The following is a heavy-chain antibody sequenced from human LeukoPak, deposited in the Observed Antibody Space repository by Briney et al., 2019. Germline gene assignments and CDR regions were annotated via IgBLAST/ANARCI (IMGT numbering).Heavy chain of an antibody. J-gene: IGHJ4*02. V-gene: IGHV3-48*04. D-gene: IGHD4-23*01. CDR3: VRDYGGSSPLDY. CDR2: ISSSGGTI. Sequence: GGSLRLSCAASGFAFNTFSMSWVRQTPGKGLEWVSYISSSGGTIYYADSVKGRFTISRDNAKNSLYLQMNSLRAEDTAVYYCVRDYGGSSPLDYWGQGTLVTVSS. CDR1: GFAFNTFS.